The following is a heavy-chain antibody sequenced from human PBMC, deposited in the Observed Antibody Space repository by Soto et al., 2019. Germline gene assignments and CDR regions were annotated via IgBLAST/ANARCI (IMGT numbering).Heavy chain of an antibody. D-gene: IGHD6-13*01. J-gene: IGHJ5*02. V-gene: IGHV3-33*01. CDR3: ARLVGAAAGRFDP. Sequence: QEQLVESGGGVVQPGTSLRLSCVASGFTFNSYGMHWVRQAPGKGLEWVAAIWFDGSDKYYADSVKGRFTISRDNSKNPLYLQMNSLRAEDTGVYYCARLVGAAAGRFDPWGQGTLVIVSS. CDR2: IWFDGSDK. CDR1: GFTFNSYG.